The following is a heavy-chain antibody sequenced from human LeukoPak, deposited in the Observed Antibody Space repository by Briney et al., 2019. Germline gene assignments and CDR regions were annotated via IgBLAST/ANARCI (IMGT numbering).Heavy chain of an antibody. J-gene: IGHJ6*02. D-gene: IGHD4/OR15-4a*01. Sequence: ASVKVSCKASGYTFTGYYMHWVRQAPGQGLEWMGWINPNSGGTNYAQKFQGRVTMTRDTSISTAYMELSRLRSDDTAVYYCARDPQDYGIYYYYGMDVWGQGTTVTVSS. CDR3: ARDPQDYGIYYYYGMDV. V-gene: IGHV1-2*02. CDR1: GYTFTGYY. CDR2: INPNSGGT.